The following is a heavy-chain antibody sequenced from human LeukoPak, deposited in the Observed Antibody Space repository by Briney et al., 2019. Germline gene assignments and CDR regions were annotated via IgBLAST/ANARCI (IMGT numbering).Heavy chain of an antibody. Sequence: PSETLSLTCTVSGGSISSYYWSWIRQPPGKGLEWIGYIYYSGSTNYNPSLKSRVTISVDTSKNQFSLKLSSVTAADTAVYYCARVKGGSYYPYFDCWGQGTLVTVSS. J-gene: IGHJ4*02. CDR3: ARVKGGSYYPYFDC. V-gene: IGHV4-59*01. D-gene: IGHD1-26*01. CDR2: IYYSGST. CDR1: GGSISSYY.